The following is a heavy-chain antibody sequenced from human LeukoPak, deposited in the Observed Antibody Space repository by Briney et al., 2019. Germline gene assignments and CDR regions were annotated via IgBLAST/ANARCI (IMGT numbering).Heavy chain of an antibody. V-gene: IGHV4-59*01. J-gene: IGHJ4*02. CDR3: ARGYWETVPTIWLDF. Sequence: PSETLSLTCTVSGGSISTYSWIWIRQPPGKGLEWIGYIYYRGNTNYNPSLKSRVTISVDTSKNHFSLKVNSVTAADTAVYYCARGYWETVPTIWLDFWGQGTLVTVSS. CDR2: IYYRGNT. CDR1: GGSISTYS. D-gene: IGHD5-24*01.